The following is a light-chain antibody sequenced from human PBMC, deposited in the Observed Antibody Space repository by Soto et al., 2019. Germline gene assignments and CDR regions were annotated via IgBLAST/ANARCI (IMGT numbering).Light chain of an antibody. Sequence: IVLTQSPGTLSSSPGERATLSCRASQSISNLLAWYQQKPGQAPRLLIYGASTRATGFPDRFSGSGSGTEFTLTISSLHSEDFAVYYCQQYYDWPITFGQGTRLEIK. CDR1: QSISNL. V-gene: IGKV3-15*01. CDR2: GAS. J-gene: IGKJ5*01. CDR3: QQYYDWPIT.